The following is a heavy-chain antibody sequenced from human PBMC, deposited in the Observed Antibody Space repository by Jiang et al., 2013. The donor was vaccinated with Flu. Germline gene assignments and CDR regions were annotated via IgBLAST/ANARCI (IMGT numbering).Heavy chain of an antibody. J-gene: IGHJ4*02. CDR2: ISYDGSNK. CDR1: SSYA. Sequence: SSYAMHWVRQAPGKGLEWVAVISYDGSNKYYADSVKGRFTISRDNSKNTLYLQMDSLRAEDTAVYYCARDGVAAAEYYFDYWGQGTLVTVSS. V-gene: IGHV3-30*04. CDR3: ARDGVAAAEYYFDY. D-gene: IGHD6-13*01.